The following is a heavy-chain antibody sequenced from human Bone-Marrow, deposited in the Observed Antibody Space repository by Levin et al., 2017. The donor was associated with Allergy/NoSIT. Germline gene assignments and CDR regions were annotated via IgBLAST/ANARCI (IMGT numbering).Heavy chain of an antibody. CDR1: GFTVSNNF. CDR2: IYSGGGV. D-gene: IGHD2/OR15-2a*01. V-gene: IGHV3-53*01. Sequence: PGGSLRLSFAVSGFTVSNNFMIWYRQAPGKGLEWVSLIYSGGGVYYADSVKGRFTISRDSSKNTLYLQMNSLRAEDTAVYYCARDRHCISNTCYGAWGQGTLVTVSS. CDR3: ARDRHCISNTCYGA. J-gene: IGHJ5*02.